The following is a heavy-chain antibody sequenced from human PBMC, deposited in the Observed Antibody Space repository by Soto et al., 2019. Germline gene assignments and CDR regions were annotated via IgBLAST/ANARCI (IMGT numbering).Heavy chain of an antibody. V-gene: IGHV1-3*01. Sequence: GASVKVSCKASGYTFTSYAMHWVRQAPGQRLEWMGWINAGNGNTKYSQKFQGRVTITRDTSASTAHMELSSLRSEDTAVYYCASGSSSSQDYYYGMDVWGQGTTVTVSS. J-gene: IGHJ6*02. D-gene: IGHD2-15*01. CDR3: ASGSSSSQDYYYGMDV. CDR1: GYTFTSYA. CDR2: INAGNGNT.